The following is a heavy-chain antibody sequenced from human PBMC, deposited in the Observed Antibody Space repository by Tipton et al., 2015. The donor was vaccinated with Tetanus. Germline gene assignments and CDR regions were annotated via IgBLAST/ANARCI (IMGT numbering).Heavy chain of an antibody. D-gene: IGHD3-22*01. CDR3: ACFHCGGDYYDISVYSIDY. J-gene: IGHJ4*02. CDR1: GGTFSSYA. V-gene: IGHV1-69*01. CDR2: IIPIFGTA. Sequence: QSGPEVKKPGSSVKVSCKASGGTFSSYAISWVRQAPGQGLEWMGGIIPIFGTANYAQKFQGRVTITADESTSTAYMELSSLRSEDTAVYYCACFHCGGDYYDISVYSIDYWCQGTLVTVSS.